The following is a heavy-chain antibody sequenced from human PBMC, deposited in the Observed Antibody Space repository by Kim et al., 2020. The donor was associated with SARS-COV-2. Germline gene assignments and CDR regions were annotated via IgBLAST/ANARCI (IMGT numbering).Heavy chain of an antibody. CDR2: IYYSGST. CDR3: ASLPPDDSSPGSVPAVPH. J-gene: IGHJ1*01. CDR1: GGSISSYY. V-gene: IGHV4-59*01. D-gene: IGHD2-2*01. Sequence: SETLSLTCTVSGGSISSYYWSWIRQPPGKGLEWIGYIYYSGSTNYNPSLKSRVTISVDTSKNQFSLKLSSVTAADTAVYYCASLPPDDSSPGSVPAVPHWGQGTLVTVSS.